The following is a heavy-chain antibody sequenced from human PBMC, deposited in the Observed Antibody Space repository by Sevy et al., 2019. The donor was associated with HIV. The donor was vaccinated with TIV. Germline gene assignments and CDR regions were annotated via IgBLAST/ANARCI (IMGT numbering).Heavy chain of an antibody. Sequence: SGPTLVNPTQTLTLTCTFSGFSLTTTGVGVGWIRQPPGKALECLAIIYWDDRRDFSPSLKSRLTIAKDTSKNQVVLTMPNMDPVDTATYFCAQTGAAARPAALHYWGQGTLVTVSS. J-gene: IGHJ4*02. CDR1: GFSLTTTGVG. V-gene: IGHV2-5*02. D-gene: IGHD6-6*01. CDR3: AQTGAAARPAALHY. CDR2: IYWDDRR.